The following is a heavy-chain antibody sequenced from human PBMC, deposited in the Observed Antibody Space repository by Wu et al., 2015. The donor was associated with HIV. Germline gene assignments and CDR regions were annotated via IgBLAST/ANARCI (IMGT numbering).Heavy chain of an antibody. CDR2: MNPXSGNT. CDR1: RYTFTTYD. CDR3: VRRPRSLLRYLTGSREYYYVMDV. J-gene: IGHJ6*02. D-gene: IGHD3-9*01. V-gene: IGHV1-8*01. Sequence: QEQLVQSGAEVKKPGASVKVSCKTSRYTFTTYDINWVRQATGHGLEWMGWMNPXSGNTDYIQKFQGRVTMTRNTSISTVYMELSSLRSEDTAVYYCVRRPRSLLRYLTGSREYYYVMDVWGQGTTVTVSS.